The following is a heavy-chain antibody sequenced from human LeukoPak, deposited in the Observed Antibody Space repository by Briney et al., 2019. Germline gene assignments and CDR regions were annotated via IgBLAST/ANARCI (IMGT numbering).Heavy chain of an antibody. CDR3: ATYSSGRMHY. J-gene: IGHJ4*02. D-gene: IGHD3-22*01. CDR1: GLTFSSYS. V-gene: IGHV3-48*04. Sequence: PGGSLRLSCAASGLTFSSYSMSWVRQAPGKGLEWVSYISSSGSTLHYADSVKGRFTISRDNAENSLYLEMNSLRAEDTSVYYCATYSSGRMHYWGQGTLVTVSS. CDR2: ISSSGSTL.